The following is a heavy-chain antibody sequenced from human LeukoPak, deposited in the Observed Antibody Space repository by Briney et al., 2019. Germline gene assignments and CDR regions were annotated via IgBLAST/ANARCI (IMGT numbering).Heavy chain of an antibody. CDR2: ISYDGSNK. CDR1: GFTFSSYG. V-gene: IGHV3-30*18. Sequence: PGRSLRLSCAASGFTFSSYGMHWVRQAPGKGLEWVAVISYDGSNKYYADSVKGRFTISRDNSKNTLYLQMNSLRAEDTAVYYCAKDLDGSGSYPFDYWGQGTLVTVSS. D-gene: IGHD3-10*01. J-gene: IGHJ4*02. CDR3: AKDLDGSGSYPFDY.